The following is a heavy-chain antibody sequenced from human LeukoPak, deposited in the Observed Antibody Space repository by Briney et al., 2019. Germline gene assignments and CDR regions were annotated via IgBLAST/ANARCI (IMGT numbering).Heavy chain of an antibody. CDR1: GLTFSTYW. Sequence: PGGSPRLSCAASGLTFSTYWMHWVRHAPGKGLVWVSRIKSDGSTNYADSVKGRFTISRDNAKNTVSLQMNSLRAEDTGVYYCARAPSEIGGYYPEYFRHWGQGTLVTVSS. CDR3: ARAPSEIGGYYPEYFRH. D-gene: IGHD3-22*01. V-gene: IGHV3-74*01. CDR2: IKSDGST. J-gene: IGHJ1*01.